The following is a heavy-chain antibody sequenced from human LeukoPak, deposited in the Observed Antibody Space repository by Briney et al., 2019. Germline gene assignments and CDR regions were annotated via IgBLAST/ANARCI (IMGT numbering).Heavy chain of an antibody. Sequence: GGSLRLSCAASGFTFSGSAMHWVRQASGKGLEWVGRIRSKANSYATAYAASVNGRFTISRDDSKNTAYLQMNSLKTEDTAVYYCTRSFSGSMVVTEDYWGQGTLVTVSS. CDR1: GFTFSGSA. CDR3: TRSFSGSMVVTEDY. D-gene: IGHD4-23*01. J-gene: IGHJ4*02. CDR2: IRSKANSYAT. V-gene: IGHV3-73*01.